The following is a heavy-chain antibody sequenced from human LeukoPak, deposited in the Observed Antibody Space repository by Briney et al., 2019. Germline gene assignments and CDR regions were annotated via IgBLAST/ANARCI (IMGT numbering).Heavy chain of an antibody. CDR2: ISSSGSAI. Sequence: QPGGSLRLSCAASAFSFSSYEMNWVRQAPGKGLEWVSYISSSGSAIYHADSVKGRFTISRDNAKNSLFLQMNSLRAEDTAAYYCARRSHYFYYAMDVRGQGTTVTVSS. V-gene: IGHV3-48*03. D-gene: IGHD1-26*01. J-gene: IGHJ6*02. CDR1: AFSFSSYE. CDR3: ARRSHYFYYAMDV.